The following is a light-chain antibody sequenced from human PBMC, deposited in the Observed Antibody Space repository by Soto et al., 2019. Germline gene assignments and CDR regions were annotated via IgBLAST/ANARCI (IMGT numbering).Light chain of an antibody. CDR2: EVS. J-gene: IGLJ1*01. V-gene: IGLV2-14*01. CDR1: SSDFGGYKY. CDR3: SSSTTSSSYV. Sequence: QSALTQPASVSGSPGQSITISCTGTSSDFGGYKYVSWYQQHPGKAPKLMIYEVSNRPSGASNRFSGSKSGNTAFLTISGLQTEDEADYYCSSSTTSSSYVFGPGTKLTVL.